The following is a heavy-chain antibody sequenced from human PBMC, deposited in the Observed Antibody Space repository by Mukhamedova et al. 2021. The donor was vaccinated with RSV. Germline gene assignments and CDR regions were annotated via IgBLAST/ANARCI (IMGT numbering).Heavy chain of an antibody. D-gene: IGHD4-17*01. V-gene: IGHV3-48*02. CDR2: ISTTSSFI. Sequence: NWVRQTPGKGLEWVSYISTTSSFIYYADSVKGRFTISRDNANDSLFLQMDSLRDEDTAVYYCARRARDYGDFHDTFDIWGQGTM. J-gene: IGHJ3*02. CDR3: ARRARDYGDFHDTFDI.